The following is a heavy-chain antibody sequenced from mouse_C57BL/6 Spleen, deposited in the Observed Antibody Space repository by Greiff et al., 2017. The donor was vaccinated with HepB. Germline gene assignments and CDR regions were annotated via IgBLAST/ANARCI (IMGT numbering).Heavy chain of an antibody. J-gene: IGHJ4*01. D-gene: IGHD1-1*01. CDR1: GYTFTSYW. V-gene: IGHV1-52*01. CDR3: AREGSNLYYAMDY. Sequence: QVQLQQSGAELVRPGSSVKLSCKASGYTFTSYWMHWVKQRPIQGLEWIGNIDPSDSETHYNQKFKDKATLTVDTSSSTAYMQLSSLTSEDSAVYYCAREGSNLYYAMDYWGQGTSVTVSS. CDR2: IDPSDSET.